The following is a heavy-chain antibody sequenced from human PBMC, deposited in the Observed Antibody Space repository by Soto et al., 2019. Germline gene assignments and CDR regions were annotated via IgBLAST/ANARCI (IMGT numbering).Heavy chain of an antibody. CDR1: GDSISSYY. J-gene: IGHJ5*02. CDR2: ILDSGST. Sequence: QVQLQESGPGLVKVSETLSLTCTVSGDSISSYYWTWIRQPPGKGLEWIGYILDSGSTKYNPSLKSRVTISLDTSKNQFSLRLNSVTAADTAVYYCARLIATTGICDWFDPWGQGALVTVS. V-gene: IGHV4-59*01. D-gene: IGHD6-13*01. CDR3: ARLIATTGICDWFDP.